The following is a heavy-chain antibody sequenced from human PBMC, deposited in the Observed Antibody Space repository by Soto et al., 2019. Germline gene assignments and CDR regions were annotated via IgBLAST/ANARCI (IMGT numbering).Heavy chain of an antibody. Sequence: SVKVSCKASGGTFSSYAISWVRQAPGQGLEWMGGIIPIFGTANYAQKFQGRVTITADESTSTAYMELSSLRSEDTAVYYCARFEGYSGYDRYYYYGMDVWGQGTTVTVSS. D-gene: IGHD5-12*01. J-gene: IGHJ6*02. CDR3: ARFEGYSGYDRYYYYGMDV. CDR2: IIPIFGTA. CDR1: GGTFSSYA. V-gene: IGHV1-69*13.